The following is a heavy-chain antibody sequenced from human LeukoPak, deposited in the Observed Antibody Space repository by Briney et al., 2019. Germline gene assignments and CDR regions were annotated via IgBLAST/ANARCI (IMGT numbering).Heavy chain of an antibody. CDR3: ERSYDLLTGLESFLDY. V-gene: IGHV3-7*01. J-gene: IGHJ4*02. CDR2: IKQDGTEK. D-gene: IGHD3-9*01. CDR1: GFTLSTYW. Sequence: GGSLRLSCAASGFTLSTYWMHWVRQAPGKGLEWVANIKQDGTEKNYVDSVKGRFTISRDNAKNSLYLQMSALKAEDTAVYYCERSYDLLTGLESFLDYWGQGTLVTVSS.